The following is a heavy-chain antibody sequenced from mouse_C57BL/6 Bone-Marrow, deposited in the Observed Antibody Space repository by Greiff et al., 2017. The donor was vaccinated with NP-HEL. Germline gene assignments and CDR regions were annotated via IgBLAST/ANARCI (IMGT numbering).Heavy chain of an antibody. D-gene: IGHD1-1*01. CDR3: ARVFITTVVAPYWYFDV. CDR2: ISGGGGNT. J-gene: IGHJ1*03. V-gene: IGHV5-9*01. CDR1: GFTFSSYT. Sequence: EVNLVESGGGLVKPGGSLKLSCAASGFTFSSYTMSWVRQTPEKRLEWVATISGGGGNTYYPDSVKGRFTISRDNAKNTLYLQMSSLRSEDTALYYCARVFITTVVAPYWYFDVWGTGTTVTVSS.